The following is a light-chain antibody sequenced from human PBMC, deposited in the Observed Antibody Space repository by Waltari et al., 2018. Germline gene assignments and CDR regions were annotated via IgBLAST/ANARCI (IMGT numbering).Light chain of an antibody. CDR3: NSFTSTTTWV. CDR1: SSDVGGHNH. CDR2: DVD. V-gene: IGLV2-14*03. Sequence: QSALTQPASVSGSPGQSITISCTGTSSDVGGHNHVSWYQQHPGQVPKLLIYDVDKWPSGVSTRFSASKSGNTAYLTISGLQAEDEADYYCNSFTSTTTWVFGGGTRVTVL. J-gene: IGLJ3*02.